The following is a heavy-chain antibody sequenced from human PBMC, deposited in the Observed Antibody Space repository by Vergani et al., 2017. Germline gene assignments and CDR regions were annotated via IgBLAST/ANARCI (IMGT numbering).Heavy chain of an antibody. CDR3: AGWYGRGLYYFDY. V-gene: IGHV4-59*01. CDR1: GGSISSYY. Sequence: QVQLQESGPGLVKPSETLSLTCTVSGGSISSYYWSWIRQPPGKGLEWIGYIYYSGSTNYNPSLKSRVTISVDTSKNQFSLKLSSVTAADTAVYYCAGWYGRGLYYFDYWGQGTLVTVSS. D-gene: IGHD6-13*01. CDR2: IYYSGST. J-gene: IGHJ4*02.